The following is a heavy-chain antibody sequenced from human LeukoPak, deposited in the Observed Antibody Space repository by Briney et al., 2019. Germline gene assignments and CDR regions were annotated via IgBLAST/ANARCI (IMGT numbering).Heavy chain of an antibody. CDR3: ARDIGVSQFDY. CDR1: GYTFSSHG. D-gene: IGHD3-10*01. CDR2: ISRYNGKT. J-gene: IGHJ4*02. V-gene: IGHV1-18*01. Sequence: ASVKVSFTASGYTFSSHGVSWVRQAPGQGLEWMGWISRYNGKTEYAQKFQGRVTMTTDTSTSTVYRELRSLTSDDTSMYYCARDIGVSQFDYWGQGTRVTVSS.